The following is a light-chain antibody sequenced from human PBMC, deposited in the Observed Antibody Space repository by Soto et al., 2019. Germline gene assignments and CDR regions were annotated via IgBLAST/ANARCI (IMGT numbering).Light chain of an antibody. CDR1: SSDVGNNNH. Sequence: QSVLTQPASVSGSPGQSIAISCSGTSSDVGNNNHVCWYQQNPGKAPKLMIFEVSNRPSGVSDRFSGSKSGNTASLTISGLQAEDEADYYCSSYTSSNTGVFGGGTKLTVL. CDR3: SSYTSSNTGV. V-gene: IGLV2-14*01. J-gene: IGLJ3*02. CDR2: EVS.